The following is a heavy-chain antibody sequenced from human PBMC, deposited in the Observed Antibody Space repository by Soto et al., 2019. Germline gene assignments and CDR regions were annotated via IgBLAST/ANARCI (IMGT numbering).Heavy chain of an antibody. J-gene: IGHJ4*02. Sequence: SETLSLTCTVSGGSISSYYWSWIRQPPGKGLEWIGYIYYSGSTNYNPSLKSRVTISVDTSKNQFSLKLSSVTAADTAVYYCARQYYYDYYFDYWGQGTLVTVSS. CDR3: ARQYYYDYYFDY. D-gene: IGHD3-22*01. V-gene: IGHV4-59*08. CDR1: GGSISSYY. CDR2: IYYSGST.